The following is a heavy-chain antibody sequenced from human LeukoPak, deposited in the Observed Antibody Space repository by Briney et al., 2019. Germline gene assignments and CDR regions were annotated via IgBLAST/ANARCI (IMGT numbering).Heavy chain of an antibody. CDR2: IYNGGST. D-gene: IGHD5-12*01. CDR3: ARGGGYDYYYYYYMDV. CDR1: GDSISSGSYY. J-gene: IGHJ6*03. Sequence: PSQTLSLTCTVSGDSISSGSYYWTWIRQPAGKGLEWIGRIYNGGSTKYSPSLESRVTISVDTSKNQFSLKLSSVTAADTAVYYCARGGGYDYYYYYYMDVWGKGTTVTISS. V-gene: IGHV4-61*02.